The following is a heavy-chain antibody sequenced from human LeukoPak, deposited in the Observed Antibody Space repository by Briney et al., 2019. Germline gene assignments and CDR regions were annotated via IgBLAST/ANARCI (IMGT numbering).Heavy chain of an antibody. CDR3: ARAVGELSYYYYMDV. V-gene: IGHV1-2*02. Sequence: ASVKVSCKASGYTFTGYYMHWVRQAPGQGLEWMGWINPNSGGTNYAQKFQGRVTMTRDTSISTAYMELSRLRSDDTAVYYCARAVGELSYYYYMDVWGKGTTVTISS. J-gene: IGHJ6*03. CDR2: INPNSGGT. CDR1: GYTFTGYY. D-gene: IGHD1-26*01.